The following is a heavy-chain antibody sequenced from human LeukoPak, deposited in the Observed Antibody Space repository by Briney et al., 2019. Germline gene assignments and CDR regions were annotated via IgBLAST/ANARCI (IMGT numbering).Heavy chain of an antibody. Sequence: GGSLRLSCAASGFTFSSNAMSWVRQAPGKGLEWVANIKQDGSEKYYVDSVKGRFTISRDNAKNSLYLQMNSLRAEDTAAYYCAKDLTPRDSRSWYTDAFDIWGQGTMVTVSS. CDR1: GFTFSSNA. CDR3: AKDLTPRDSRSWYTDAFDI. V-gene: IGHV3-7*03. J-gene: IGHJ3*02. CDR2: IKQDGSEK. D-gene: IGHD6-13*01.